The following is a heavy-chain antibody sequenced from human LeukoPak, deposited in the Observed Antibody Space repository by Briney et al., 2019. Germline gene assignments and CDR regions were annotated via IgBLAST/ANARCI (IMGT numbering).Heavy chain of an antibody. CDR1: GFTFSSYS. CDR2: ISSGSSYI. J-gene: IGHJ3*02. Sequence: PGGSLRLSCAASGFTFSSYSMNWVRQAPGKGLEWVSSISSGSSYIYYADSVKGRFTISRDNAKNSLYLQMNSLRAEDTAVYYCARDPSITIFGVVIPKAGAFDIWGQGTMVTVSS. CDR3: ARDPSITIFGVVIPKAGAFDI. V-gene: IGHV3-21*01. D-gene: IGHD3-3*01.